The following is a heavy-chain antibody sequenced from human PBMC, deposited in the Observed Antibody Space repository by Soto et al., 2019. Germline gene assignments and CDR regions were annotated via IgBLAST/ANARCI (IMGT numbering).Heavy chain of an antibody. Sequence: GASVKVSCKVSGYTLTELSMHWVRQAPGKGLEWMGGFDPEDGETIYAQKFQGRVTMTEGTSTDTAYMELSSLRSEDTAVYYCATVVRAGYYRPYYYYGMDVWGQGTTVTVSS. CDR1: GYTLTELS. D-gene: IGHD3-9*01. V-gene: IGHV1-24*01. CDR2: FDPEDGET. J-gene: IGHJ6*02. CDR3: ATVVRAGYYRPYYYYGMDV.